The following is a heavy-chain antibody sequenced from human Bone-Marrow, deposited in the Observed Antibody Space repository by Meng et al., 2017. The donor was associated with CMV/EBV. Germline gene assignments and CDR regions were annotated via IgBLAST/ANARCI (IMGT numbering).Heavy chain of an antibody. CDR3: AREIGPLLKRFDP. D-gene: IGHD1-26*01. CDR2: IYYSGST. CDR1: GGSISSSSYY. V-gene: IGHV4-39*07. Sequence: LQLQESGPGLVKPSETLSLTCTVSGGSISSSSYYWGWIRQPPGKGLEWIGSIYYSGSTYYNPSLKSRVTISVDTSKNQFSLKLSSVTAADTAVYYCAREIGPLLKRFDPWGQGTLVTASS. J-gene: IGHJ5*02.